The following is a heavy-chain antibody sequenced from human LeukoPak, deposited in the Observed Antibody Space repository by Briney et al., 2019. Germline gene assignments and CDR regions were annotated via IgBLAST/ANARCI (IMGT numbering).Heavy chain of an antibody. J-gene: IGHJ4*02. CDR1: GGSISSSSYY. CDR2: IYYNGST. CDR3: ARDRKYYYDSSGYPQT. Sequence: SETLSLTCTVSGGSISSSSYYWGWVRQPPGKGLEWIGSIYYNGSTYYNPSLKSRVTISVDTSKNQFSLKLSSVTAADTAVYYCARDRKYYYDSSGYPQTWGQGTLVTVSS. D-gene: IGHD3-22*01. V-gene: IGHV4-39*07.